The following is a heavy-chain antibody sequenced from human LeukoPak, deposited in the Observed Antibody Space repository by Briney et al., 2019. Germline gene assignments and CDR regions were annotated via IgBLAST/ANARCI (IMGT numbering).Heavy chain of an antibody. J-gene: IGHJ4*02. D-gene: IGHD3/OR15-3a*01. CDR3: ASGTWTATSSY. Sequence: PSETLSLTCAVYGGSFSGYYWSWIRQPPGKGLEWIGEINHSGSTNYNPSLKSRVTISVDTSKIQFSLKLSSVTAADTAVYYCASGTWTATSSYWGQGTLVTVSS. V-gene: IGHV4-34*01. CDR1: GGSFSGYY. CDR2: INHSGST.